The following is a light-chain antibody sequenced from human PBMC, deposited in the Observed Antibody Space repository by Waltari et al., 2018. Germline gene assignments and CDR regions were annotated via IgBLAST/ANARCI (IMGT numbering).Light chain of an antibody. CDR2: YIK. Sequence: QSALTQPRSVSGSPGQSVTISCTGTSSYVGGYNYVSWYQQHPDKAPKLIIYYIKKRPSGFPDRFSGSKSGNTASLTISGLQAEDEADYYCCSYVGSNIYWVFGGGTKLTVL. V-gene: IGLV2-11*01. CDR3: CSYVGSNIYWV. J-gene: IGLJ3*02. CDR1: SSYVGGYNY.